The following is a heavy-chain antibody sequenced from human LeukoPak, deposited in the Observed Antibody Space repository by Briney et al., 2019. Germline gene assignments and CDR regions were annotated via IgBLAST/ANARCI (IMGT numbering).Heavy chain of an antibody. D-gene: IGHD1-26*01. Sequence: PGGSLRLSCAASGFTFDDYAMHWVRQAPGKGPEWVSGISWNSGSIGYADSVKGRFTISRDNAKNSLYLQMNSLRAEDTALYYCAKGVVGATTANFDYWGQGTLVTVSS. CDR3: AKGVVGATTANFDY. V-gene: IGHV3-9*01. CDR2: ISWNSGSI. J-gene: IGHJ4*02. CDR1: GFTFDDYA.